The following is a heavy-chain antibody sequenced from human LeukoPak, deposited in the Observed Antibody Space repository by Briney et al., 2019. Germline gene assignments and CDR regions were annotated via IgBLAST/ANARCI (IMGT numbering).Heavy chain of an antibody. CDR1: GGTFSSYA. CDR3: ARAPRNYYYMDV. J-gene: IGHJ6*03. CDR2: IIPIFGTA. Sequence: SVKVSCKASGGTFSSYAISWVRQAPGQGLEWMGGIIPIFGTANYAQKFQGRVTITADKSTSTAYMELSSLRSEDTAVYYCARAPRNYYYMDVWGKGTTVTVSS. V-gene: IGHV1-69*06.